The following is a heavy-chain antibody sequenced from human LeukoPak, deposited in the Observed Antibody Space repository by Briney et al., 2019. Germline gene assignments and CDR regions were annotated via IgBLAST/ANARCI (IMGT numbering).Heavy chain of an antibody. J-gene: IGHJ2*01. D-gene: IGHD1-26*01. CDR1: GYTFTGYY. Sequence: ASVKVSCKASGYTFTGYYMHWVRQAPGQGLEWMGGINPNNGDTNYAQKFQGRVTMTRDTSISTAYMELSRLRSDDTAVYYCAREQWELRDFDLWGRGTLVTVSS. V-gene: IGHV1-2*02. CDR3: AREQWELRDFDL. CDR2: INPNNGDT.